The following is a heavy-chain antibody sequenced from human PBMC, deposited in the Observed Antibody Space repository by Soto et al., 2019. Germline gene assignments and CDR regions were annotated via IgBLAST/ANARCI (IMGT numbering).Heavy chain of an antibody. D-gene: IGHD1-26*01. CDR3: TSLVGATKGPRGH. Sequence: EVQLVESGGGLVQPGGSLKLSCAASGFTFSGSAMHWVRQASGKGLEWVGRIRSKANSYATAYAASVKGRFTISRDDSKNTAYLQMNSLKTEDTAMYYCTSLVGATKGPRGHWGQGTLVTVSS. CDR2: IRSKANSYAT. CDR1: GFTFSGSA. J-gene: IGHJ4*02. V-gene: IGHV3-73*02.